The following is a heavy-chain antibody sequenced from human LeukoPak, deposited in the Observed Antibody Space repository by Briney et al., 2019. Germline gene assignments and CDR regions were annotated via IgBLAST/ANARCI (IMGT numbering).Heavy chain of an antibody. CDR1: GFTVSTNY. CDR2: LYSGGNT. J-gene: IGHJ4*02. CDR3: ARGRGSNYFDY. V-gene: IGHV3-53*01. D-gene: IGHD1-26*01. Sequence: PGGSLRLSCAASGFTVSTNYMIWVRQAPGKGLEWVSVLYSGGNTYYADCVKGRFTISRDNSKNTLYLQMNSLRAEDTAVYYCARGRGSNYFDYWGQGTLVTVSS.